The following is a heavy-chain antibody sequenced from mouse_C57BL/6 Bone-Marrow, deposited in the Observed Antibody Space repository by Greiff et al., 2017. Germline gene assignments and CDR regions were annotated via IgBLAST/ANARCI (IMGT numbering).Heavy chain of an antibody. CDR2: IYPGDGDT. CDR1: GYAFSSSW. CDR3: ARFRGYYVRYCEV. J-gene: IGHJ1*03. V-gene: IGHV1-82*01. Sequence: VQLQQSGPELVKPGASVKISCKASGYAFSSSWMNWVKQRPGKGLEWIGRIYPGDGDTNYNGKFKGKATLTADKSSSTAYMQLSSLTSEDSAVYFCARFRGYYVRYCEVWGTGTTVTVSS. D-gene: IGHD2-3*01.